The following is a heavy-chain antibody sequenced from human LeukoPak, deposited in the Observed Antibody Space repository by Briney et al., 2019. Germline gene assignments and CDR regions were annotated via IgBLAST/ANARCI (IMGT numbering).Heavy chain of an antibody. CDR1: GFSFSLYW. CDR3: ARAGAPHTVDY. D-gene: IGHD1-26*01. CDR2: INQDGSEK. Sequence: PGGSLRLSCATSGFSFSLYWMSWVRQGPGKGLEWVANINQDGSEKYYVDSVKGRFTISRDNAKNSLYLQANSLRAEDTAVYYCARAGAPHTVDYWGQGILVTVSS. J-gene: IGHJ4*02. V-gene: IGHV3-7*01.